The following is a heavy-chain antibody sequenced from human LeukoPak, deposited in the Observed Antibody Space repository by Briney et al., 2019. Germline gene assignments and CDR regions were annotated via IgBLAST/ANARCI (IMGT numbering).Heavy chain of an antibody. CDR3: ARPGPGGWYGRFDY. D-gene: IGHD6-19*01. CDR1: GYRFTSDW. Sequence: GESLKISWKGSGYRFTSDWIGWVRQMPGKGLEWMGIIYPGDSDTRYSPSFQGQVTISADKSVNTAYLQWSSLKASGTAIYYCARPGPGGWYGRFDYWGQGTLVTVSS. CDR2: IYPGDSDT. J-gene: IGHJ4*02. V-gene: IGHV5-51*01.